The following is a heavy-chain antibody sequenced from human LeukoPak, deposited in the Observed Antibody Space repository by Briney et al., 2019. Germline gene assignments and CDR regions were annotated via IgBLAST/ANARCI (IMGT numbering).Heavy chain of an antibody. D-gene: IGHD1-26*01. CDR2: ISGSGGGT. CDR1: GFTFTSYA. J-gene: IGHJ4*02. V-gene: IGHV3-23*01. CDR3: AKDLGRYRNNYFDY. Sequence: GGSLRLSCAASGFTFTSYAMSWVRQAPEKGLEWVATISGSGGGTYYADSVKGRFTISRDDSKSTLYLQMNSLRAEDTAVYYCAKDLGRYRNNYFDYWGQGTLVTVS.